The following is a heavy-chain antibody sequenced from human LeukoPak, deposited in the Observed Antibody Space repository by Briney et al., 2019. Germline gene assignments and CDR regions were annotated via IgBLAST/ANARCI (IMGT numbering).Heavy chain of an antibody. Sequence: GRSLRLSCAASGFTFSTYAMHWVRQAPGKGLEWVAVISYDGSNKYYADSVKGRFTISRDNSKNTLYLQMNTLRAEDTAVYYCAKDVPWNWFDPWGQGTLVTVSS. CDR1: GFTFSTYA. J-gene: IGHJ5*02. D-gene: IGHD3-10*02. CDR3: AKDVPWNWFDP. V-gene: IGHV3-30*18. CDR2: ISYDGSNK.